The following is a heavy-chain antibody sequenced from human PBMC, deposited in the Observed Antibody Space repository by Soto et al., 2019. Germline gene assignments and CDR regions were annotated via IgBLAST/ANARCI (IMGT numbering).Heavy chain of an antibody. D-gene: IGHD3-3*01. CDR3: AKNYDFWSGSFVGAYYYYGMDV. CDR2: ISYDGSNK. J-gene: IGHJ6*02. CDR1: GFTFSSYG. V-gene: IGHV3-30*18. Sequence: LRLSCAASGFTFSSYGMHWVRQAPGKGLEWVAVISYDGSNKYYADSVKGRFTISRDNSKNTLYLQMNSLRAEDTAVYYCAKNYDFWSGSFVGAYYYYGMDVWGQGTTVTVSS.